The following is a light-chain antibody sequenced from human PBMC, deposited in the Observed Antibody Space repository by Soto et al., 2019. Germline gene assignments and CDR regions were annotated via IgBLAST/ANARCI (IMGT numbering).Light chain of an antibody. J-gene: IGKJ1*01. CDR3: QQYNNWPPGT. Sequence: EIVMMQSPATLSVSPGERATLSCRASQSVSSNLAWYQQKPGQAPRLLIYDASTRATGIPARFSGSGSGTEFTLTISSLQSEDFAVYYCQQYNNWPPGTFGQGTKVEIK. V-gene: IGKV3-15*01. CDR2: DAS. CDR1: QSVSSN.